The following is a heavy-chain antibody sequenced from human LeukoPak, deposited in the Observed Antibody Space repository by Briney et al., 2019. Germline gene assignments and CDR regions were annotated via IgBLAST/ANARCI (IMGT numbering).Heavy chain of an antibody. Sequence: GRSLRLSCAASGFTFSSYWMSWVRQAPGKGLEWVANIKQDGSEKYYVDSVKGRFTISRDNAKNSLYLQMNSLRAEDTAVYYCARGLHPSYYYYYMDVWGKGTTVTVSS. J-gene: IGHJ6*03. CDR2: IKQDGSEK. D-gene: IGHD4-11*01. CDR3: ARGLHPSYYYYYMDV. V-gene: IGHV3-7*01. CDR1: GFTFSSYW.